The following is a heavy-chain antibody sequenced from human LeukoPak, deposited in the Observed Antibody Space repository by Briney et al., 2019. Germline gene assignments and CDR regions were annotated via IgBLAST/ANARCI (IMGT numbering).Heavy chain of an antibody. CDR1: GFTFSSYW. Sequence: GGSLRLSCAASGFTFSSYWMTWVRQAPGKGLEWVANIKQDASERYYVDSVKGRFTISRDNAKNSLYLQMNSLRAEDTAVYYCAAPTAGTWHLDYWGQGTLVTVSS. V-gene: IGHV3-7*01. CDR2: IKQDASER. CDR3: AAPTAGTWHLDY. D-gene: IGHD1-1*01. J-gene: IGHJ4*02.